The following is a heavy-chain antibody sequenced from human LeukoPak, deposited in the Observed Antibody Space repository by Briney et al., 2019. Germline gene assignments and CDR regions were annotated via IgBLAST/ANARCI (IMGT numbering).Heavy chain of an antibody. CDR2: INHSGST. CDR3: ARGPARYYYDSRAGRDGY. Sequence: PSETLSLTCAVYGGSFSGYYWSWIRQPPGKGLEWIGEINHSGSTNYNPSLKSRVTISVDTSKNQFSLKLSSVTAADAAVYYCARGPARYYYDSRAGRDGYWGQGTLVTVSS. V-gene: IGHV4-34*01. J-gene: IGHJ4*02. CDR1: GGSFSGYY. D-gene: IGHD3-22*01.